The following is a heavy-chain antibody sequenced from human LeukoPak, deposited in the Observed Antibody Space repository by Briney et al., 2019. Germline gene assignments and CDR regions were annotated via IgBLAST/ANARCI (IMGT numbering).Heavy chain of an antibody. CDR3: ATDRRAPGIAAAGTAY. D-gene: IGHD6-13*01. Sequence: SETLSLTCTVSGGSISSSSYYWGWIRQPPGKGLEWIGSIYYSGSTYYNPSLKSRVTISVDTSKNQFSLKLSSVTAADTAVYYCATDRRAPGIAAAGTAYWGQGTLVTVSS. J-gene: IGHJ4*02. V-gene: IGHV4-39*07. CDR2: IYYSGST. CDR1: GGSISSSSYY.